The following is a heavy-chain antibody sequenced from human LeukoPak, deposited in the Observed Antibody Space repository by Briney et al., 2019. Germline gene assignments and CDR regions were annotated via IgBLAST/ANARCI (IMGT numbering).Heavy chain of an antibody. V-gene: IGHV3-30*02. CDR2: IRYDGSNK. D-gene: IGHD6-13*01. CDR3: AKDWRQQLYY. Sequence: PGGSLRLSWAASGFTFSSYGMHWVRQAPGKGLEWVAFIRYDGSNKYYADSVKGRFTISRDNSKNTLYLQMNSLRAEDTAVYYCAKDWRQQLYYWGQGTLVTVSS. CDR1: GFTFSSYG. J-gene: IGHJ4*02.